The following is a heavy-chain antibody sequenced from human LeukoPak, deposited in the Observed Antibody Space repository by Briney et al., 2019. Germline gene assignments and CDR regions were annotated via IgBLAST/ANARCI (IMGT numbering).Heavy chain of an antibody. D-gene: IGHD3-22*01. J-gene: IGHJ3*02. V-gene: IGHV3-23*01. CDR2: ISGSGGST. Sequence: PGGSLRLSCAASGFTVSSNYMSWVRQAPGKGLEWVSAISGSGGSTYYADSVKGRFTISRDNSKNTLYLQMNSLRAEDTAVYYCAKSSLYYYDSPGAFDIWGQGTMVTVSS. CDR1: GFTVSSNY. CDR3: AKSSLYYYDSPGAFDI.